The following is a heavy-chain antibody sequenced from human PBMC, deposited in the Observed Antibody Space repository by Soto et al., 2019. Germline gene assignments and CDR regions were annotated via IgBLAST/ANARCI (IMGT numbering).Heavy chain of an antibody. CDR2: IYYSGST. D-gene: IGHD3-3*01. CDR3: ARVGPRDDFWSGYVFDY. J-gene: IGHJ4*02. V-gene: IGHV4-59*01. CDR1: GGSISSYY. Sequence: SETLSLTCTVSGGSISSYYWSWIRQPPGKGLEWIGYIYYSGSTNYNPSLKSRVTISVDTSKNQFSLKLSSVTAADTAVYYCARVGPRDDFWSGYVFDYWGQGTLVTVSS.